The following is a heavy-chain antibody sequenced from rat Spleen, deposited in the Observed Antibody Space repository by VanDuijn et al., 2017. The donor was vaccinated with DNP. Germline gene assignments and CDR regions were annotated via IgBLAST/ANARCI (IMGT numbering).Heavy chain of an antibody. V-gene: IGHV5-46*01. D-gene: IGHD1-4*01. J-gene: IGHJ3*01. CDR1: GFTFSSFP. Sequence: EVQLVESGGGLVQPGRSMKLSCAASGFTFSSFPMAWVRQAPTKGLEWVATISTSGGSTYYPDSVKGRFTISRDDAKSSLYLQMNSLKSEDTATYYCARRDYPVPAYWGQGTLVTVSS. CDR2: ISTSGGST. CDR3: ARRDYPVPAY.